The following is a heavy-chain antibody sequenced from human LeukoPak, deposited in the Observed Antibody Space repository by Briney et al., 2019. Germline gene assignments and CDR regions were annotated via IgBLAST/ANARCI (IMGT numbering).Heavy chain of an antibody. CDR1: GYTFTSYD. J-gene: IGHJ6*02. CDR3: ARYPIFGVVNSGLLLSGMDV. D-gene: IGHD3-3*01. V-gene: IGHV1-8*01. CDR2: MNPNSGNT. Sequence: GASVKVSCKASGYTFTSYDINWVRPATGQGLEWMGWMNPNSGNTGYAQKFQGRVTMTRNTSISTAYMELSSLRSEDTAVYYCARYPIFGVVNSGLLLSGMDVWGQGTTVTVSS.